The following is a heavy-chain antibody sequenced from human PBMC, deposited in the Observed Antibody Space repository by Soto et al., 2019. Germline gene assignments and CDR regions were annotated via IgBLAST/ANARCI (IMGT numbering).Heavy chain of an antibody. Sequence: PSETLSLTCTVPGGSISSSSYYWGWIRQPPGKGLEWIGSIYYSGSTYYNPSLKSRVTISVDTSKNQFSLKLSSVTAADTAVYYCARQEGRYDSSGSIPLGAFDIWGQGTMVTVSS. V-gene: IGHV4-39*01. CDR2: IYYSGST. D-gene: IGHD3-22*01. CDR3: ARQEGRYDSSGSIPLGAFDI. CDR1: GGSISSSSYY. J-gene: IGHJ3*02.